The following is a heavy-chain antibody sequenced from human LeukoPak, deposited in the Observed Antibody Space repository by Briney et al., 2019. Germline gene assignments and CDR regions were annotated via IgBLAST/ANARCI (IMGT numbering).Heavy chain of an antibody. D-gene: IGHD6-13*01. J-gene: IGHJ5*02. V-gene: IGHV4-34*01. CDR2: INHSGST. CDR1: GGSFSGYY. CDR3: ARRAAAVMSGFFSVWFDP. Sequence: SETLSLTCAVYGGSFSGYYWSWIRQPPGKGLEWIGEINHSGSTNYNPSLKSRVTISVDTSKNQFSLKLSSVTAADTAVYYCARRAAAVMSGFFSVWFDPWGQGTLVTVSS.